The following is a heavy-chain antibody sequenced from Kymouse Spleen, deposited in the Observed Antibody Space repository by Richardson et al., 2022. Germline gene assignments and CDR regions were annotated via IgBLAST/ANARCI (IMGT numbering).Heavy chain of an antibody. V-gene: IGHV3-15*01. D-gene: IGHD3-3*01. CDR1: GFTFSNAW. J-gene: IGHJ4*02. CDR3: TTHVLRFLECLDY. Sequence: EVQLVESGGGLVKPGGSLRLSCAASGFTFSNAWMSWVRQAPGKGLEWVGRIKSKTDGGTTDYAAPVKGRFTISRDDSKNTLYLQMNSLKTEDTAVYYCTTHVLRFLECLDYWGQGTLVTVSS. CDR2: IKSKTDGGTT.